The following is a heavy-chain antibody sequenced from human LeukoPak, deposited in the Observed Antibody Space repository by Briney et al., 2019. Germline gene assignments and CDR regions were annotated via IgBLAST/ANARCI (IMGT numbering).Heavy chain of an antibody. CDR1: GYKFTNYW. J-gene: IGHJ5*02. D-gene: IGHD4-17*01. Sequence: GESLKISCKASGYKFTNYWIGWVRQMPGKCLEWMTIIYPGDSETRYSPAFQGQVTISADKSIGTTYLQWSSLKASDTAMYYCARLDYGDYGDRDNWFDPWGQGTLVTVSS. CDR2: IYPGDSET. CDR3: ARLDYGDYGDRDNWFDP. V-gene: IGHV5-51*01.